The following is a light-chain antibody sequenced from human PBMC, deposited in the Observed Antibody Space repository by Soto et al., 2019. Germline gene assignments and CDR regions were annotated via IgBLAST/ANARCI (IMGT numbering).Light chain of an antibody. CDR2: SNN. CDR3: AAWDDSLSVDV. J-gene: IGLJ1*01. Sequence: QSVLTQPPSASGTPGQRVTISCSGSSSNIGSNYVYWYQQLPGTAPKLLIYSNNQRPSGVPDRFSGSKSGTSASLAISGLRSEDEADYYCAAWDDSLSVDVFGTGTKLTVL. CDR1: SSNIGSNY. V-gene: IGLV1-47*02.